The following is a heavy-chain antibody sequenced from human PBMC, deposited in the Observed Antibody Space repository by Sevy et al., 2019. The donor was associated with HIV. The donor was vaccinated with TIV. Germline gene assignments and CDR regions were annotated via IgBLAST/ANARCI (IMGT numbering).Heavy chain of an antibody. Sequence: GGSLRLSCEVSGFTFSNFWMTWVRQSPGKGLEWVAYINQDERHINLLESVRGRFTISRDNSKNSLYLQMDSLGAEDTAIYYCARDPDWGALDRWGQGTLVTVSS. CDR1: GFTFSNFW. D-gene: IGHD7-27*01. CDR3: ARDPDWGALDR. V-gene: IGHV3-7*01. J-gene: IGHJ5*02. CDR2: INQDERHI.